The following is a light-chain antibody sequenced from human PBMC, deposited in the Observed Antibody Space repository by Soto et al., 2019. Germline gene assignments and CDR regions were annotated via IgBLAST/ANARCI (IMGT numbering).Light chain of an antibody. Sequence: EIVLTQSPATLSLSPGERATLSCRASQSVRSFLAWYQQKPGQAPRLLIYDASIRATGIPARFSGSGSGTDFTLTISSLEPEDFAVYYCQQRSSWLTFGGGTEVEIK. CDR1: QSVRSF. V-gene: IGKV3-11*01. CDR2: DAS. J-gene: IGKJ4*01. CDR3: QQRSSWLT.